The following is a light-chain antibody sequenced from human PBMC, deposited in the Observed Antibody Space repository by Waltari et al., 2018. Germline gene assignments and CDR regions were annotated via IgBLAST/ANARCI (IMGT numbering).Light chain of an antibody. CDR3: QQSYSIPNT. Sequence: DIQMTQSPSSLSASVGDRVTISCRASQRISSYLNWYQQIPGKAPKLLIYGASRLQSGVPSRFTGSGSGTDFTLTISSLQFEDFATYYCQQSYSIPNTFGEGTKLEI. CDR2: GAS. V-gene: IGKV1-39*01. CDR1: QRISSY. J-gene: IGKJ2*01.